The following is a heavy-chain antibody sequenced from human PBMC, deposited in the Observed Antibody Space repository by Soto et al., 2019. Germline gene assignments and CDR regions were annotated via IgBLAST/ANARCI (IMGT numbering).Heavy chain of an antibody. Sequence: SETLSLTCAVYGGSFIGYYWSWIRQPPGKGLEWIGEINHSGSTNYNPSLKSRVTISVDTSKNQFSLKLSSVTAADTAVYYCARVSYYGSGFSISYYYYYGMDVWGQGTTVTVSS. CDR3: ARVSYYGSGFSISYYYYYGMDV. D-gene: IGHD3-10*01. CDR2: INHSGST. CDR1: GGSFIGYY. J-gene: IGHJ6*02. V-gene: IGHV4-34*01.